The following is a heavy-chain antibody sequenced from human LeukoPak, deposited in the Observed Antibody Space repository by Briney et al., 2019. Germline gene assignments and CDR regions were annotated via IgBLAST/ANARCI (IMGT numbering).Heavy chain of an antibody. V-gene: IGHV6-1*01. CDR3: ARARGGSAGQGASDI. CDR2: TYYRSKWYN. Sequence: SQTLSLTCAISGDSVSSNSAAWNWIRRSPSRGLEWLGRTYYRSKWYNDYAVSVKSRITLNPDTSKNQFSLQRNTVTPEDTAVYYCARARGGSAGQGASDIWGQGTMVTVSS. J-gene: IGHJ3*02. CDR1: GDSVSSNSAA. D-gene: IGHD1-26*01.